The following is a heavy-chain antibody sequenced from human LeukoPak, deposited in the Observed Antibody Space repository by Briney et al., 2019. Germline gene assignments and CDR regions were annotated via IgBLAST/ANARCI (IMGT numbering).Heavy chain of an antibody. CDR2: IYYSGST. V-gene: IGHV4-59*01. J-gene: IGHJ4*02. D-gene: IGHD5-24*01. CDR1: GGSISSYY. CDR3: ARVDGYNAY. Sequence: PSETLSLTCTVSGGSISSYYWSWIRQPPGKGLEWIGYIYYSGSTNYNPSLKSRVTISVDTSKNQFSLKLSSVTAADTAVYYCARVDGYNAYWGQGTLVTVSS.